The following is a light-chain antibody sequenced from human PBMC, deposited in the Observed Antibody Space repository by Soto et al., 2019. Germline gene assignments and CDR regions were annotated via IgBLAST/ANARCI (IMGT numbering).Light chain of an antibody. J-gene: IGLJ2*01. CDR1: SSDVGGHNY. V-gene: IGLV2-14*01. CDR3: SSYTSSTTLDVV. CDR2: EVT. Sequence: QSALTQPASVSGSPGQSITISCTGTSSDVGGHNYVSWYQRHPGTAPKLMIYEVTNRPSGVSNRFSGSKSGNTASLTISGLQAEDEADYYCSSYTSSTTLDVVFGGGTKLTVL.